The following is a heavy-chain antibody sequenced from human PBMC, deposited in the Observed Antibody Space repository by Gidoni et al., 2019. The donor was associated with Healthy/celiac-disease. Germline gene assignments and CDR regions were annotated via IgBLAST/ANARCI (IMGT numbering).Heavy chain of an antibody. J-gene: IGHJ4*02. CDR1: GFTFSSYA. CDR2: SSGSGGST. Sequence: EVQLLESGGGLVQPGGYLRLSCAASGFTFSSYAMSWVRHAPGKGLELVSASSGSGGSTYYADSVKGRFTISRDNSKNTLYLQMNSLRAEDTAVYYCAKAPCSHGGCLVFDYWGQGTLVTVSS. CDR3: AKAPCSHGGCLVFDY. D-gene: IGHD2-15*01. V-gene: IGHV3-23*01.